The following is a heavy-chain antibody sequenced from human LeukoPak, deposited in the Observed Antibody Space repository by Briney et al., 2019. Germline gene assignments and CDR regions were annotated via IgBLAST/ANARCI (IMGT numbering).Heavy chain of an antibody. CDR1: GFTFSSYW. V-gene: IGHV3-7*05. CDR3: ARDGGGFDY. J-gene: IGHJ4*02. CDR2: IKQDGSEK. Sequence: PGGSLRLSCAASGFTFSSYWMTWVRQAPGKGLEWVANIKQDGSEKYYVDSVKGRFTISRDNAKNSLYLQMSSLRVEDTAVYYCARDGGGFDYWGQGTLVTVSS. D-gene: IGHD3-16*01.